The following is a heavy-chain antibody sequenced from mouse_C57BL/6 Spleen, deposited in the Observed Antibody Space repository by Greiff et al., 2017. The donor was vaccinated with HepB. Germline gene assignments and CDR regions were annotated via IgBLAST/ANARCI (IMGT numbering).Heavy chain of an antibody. D-gene: IGHD1-1*01. V-gene: IGHV1-64*01. Sequence: QVQLQQPGAELVKPGASVKLSCKASGYTFTSYWMHWVKQRPGQGLEWIGMIHPNSGSTNYNEKFKSKATLTVDKSSSTAYMQLSSLTSEDSAVYYCASLTTVVATYYAMDYWGQGTSVTVSS. CDR2: IHPNSGST. J-gene: IGHJ4*01. CDR3: ASLTTVVATYYAMDY. CDR1: GYTFTSYW.